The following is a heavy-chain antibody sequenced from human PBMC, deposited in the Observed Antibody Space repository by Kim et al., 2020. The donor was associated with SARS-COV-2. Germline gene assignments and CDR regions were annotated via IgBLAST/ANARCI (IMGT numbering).Heavy chain of an antibody. Sequence: SETLSLTCAVSGGSISSSNWWSWVRQPPGKGLEWIGEIYHSGSTNYNPSLKSRVTISVDKSKNQFSLKLSSVTAADTAVYYCERVGTITMVRGGVPRSMDVWGQGTTVAVSS. D-gene: IGHD3-10*01. CDR3: ERVGTITMVRGGVPRSMDV. CDR2: IYHSGST. J-gene: IGHJ6*02. V-gene: IGHV4-4*02. CDR1: GGSISSSNW.